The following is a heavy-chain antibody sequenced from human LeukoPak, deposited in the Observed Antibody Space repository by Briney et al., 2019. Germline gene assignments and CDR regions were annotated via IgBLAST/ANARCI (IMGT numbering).Heavy chain of an antibody. Sequence: PSETLSLTCSVSGGSITYSHYYWGWVRQPPGKGLEWIGGIYYSGSTYYNPSLKSRVTISVDTSRNEFSLRLSSVTAADTALYFCARQSESYGGILDNWGQGILGTVSS. CDR2: IYYSGST. CDR3: ARQSESYGGILDN. V-gene: IGHV4-39*01. D-gene: IGHD1-26*01. J-gene: IGHJ4*02. CDR1: GGSITYSHYY.